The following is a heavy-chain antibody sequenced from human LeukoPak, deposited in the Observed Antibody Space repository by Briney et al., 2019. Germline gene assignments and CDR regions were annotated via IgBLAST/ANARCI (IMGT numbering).Heavy chain of an antibody. CDR3: ARVRDWFDP. D-gene: IGHD4/OR15-4a*01. CDR1: GGSLSDYH. J-gene: IGHJ5*02. Sequence: SETLSLTCAVYGGSLSDYHWSWIRQPPGKGLEWIGYIWYSGFTYYNPSLKSRVTISVDTSKDQFFLKLSSVTAADTAMYYCARVRDWFDPWGQGTLVTVSS. V-gene: IGHV4-34*01. CDR2: IWYSGFT.